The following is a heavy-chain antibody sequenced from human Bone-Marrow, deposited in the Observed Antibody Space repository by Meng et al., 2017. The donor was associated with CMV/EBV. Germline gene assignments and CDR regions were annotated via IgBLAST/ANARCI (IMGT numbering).Heavy chain of an antibody. V-gene: IGHV3-48*03. CDR1: GFTFSSYE. CDR2: ISSSGSTI. J-gene: IGHJ6*02. Sequence: GGSLRLSCAASGFTFSSYEMNWVRQAPGKGLEWVSYISSSGSTIYYADSVKGRFTISRDNAKNSLYLQMNSLRAEDTAVYYCASAGYYDFWSGYPYYYYGMDVWGQGTTVTVSS. CDR3: ASAGYYDFWSGYPYYYYGMDV. D-gene: IGHD3-3*01.